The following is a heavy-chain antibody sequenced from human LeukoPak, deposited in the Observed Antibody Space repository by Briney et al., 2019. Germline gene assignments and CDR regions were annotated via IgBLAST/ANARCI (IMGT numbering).Heavy chain of an antibody. CDR1: GYTFTGYY. CDR3: ARESIMGATQYDY. J-gene: IGHJ4*02. V-gene: IGHV1-2*02. Sequence: ASVKVSCKASGYTFTGYYMHWVRQAPGQGLEWMGWINPNSGGTNYAQKFQGRVTMTRDTSISTAYMELSRLRSDDTAVYYCARESIMGATQYDYWGQGTLVTVSS. D-gene: IGHD1-26*01. CDR2: INPNSGGT.